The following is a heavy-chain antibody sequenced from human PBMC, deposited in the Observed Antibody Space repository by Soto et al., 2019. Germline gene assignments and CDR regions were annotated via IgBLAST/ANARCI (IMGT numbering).Heavy chain of an antibody. CDR1: GFTFSSYA. V-gene: IGHV3-30-3*01. CDR2: ISYDGSNK. J-gene: IGHJ5*02. Sequence: PGGSLRLSCAASGFTFSSYAMHWVRQAPGKGLEWVAVISYDGSNKYYADSVKGRFTISRDNSKNTLYLQMNSLRAEDTAVYYCARDLAYYYDSSGKDDHWGQGTLVTVSS. CDR3: ARDLAYYYDSSGKDDH. D-gene: IGHD3-22*01.